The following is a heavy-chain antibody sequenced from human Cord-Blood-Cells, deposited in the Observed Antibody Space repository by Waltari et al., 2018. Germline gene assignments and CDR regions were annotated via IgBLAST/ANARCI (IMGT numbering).Heavy chain of an antibody. CDR1: GGSFSGYY. Sequence: QVQLQQWGAGLLKPSETLSLTCAVYGGSFSGYYWSWIRQPPGKGLEWIGEINHSGSTNYNPALKSRVTISVDTSKNQVSLKLSSVTAADTAVYYCARGGCSSTSCYYFDYWGQGTLVTVSS. CDR3: ARGGCSSTSCYYFDY. CDR2: INHSGST. J-gene: IGHJ4*02. D-gene: IGHD2-2*01. V-gene: IGHV4-34*01.